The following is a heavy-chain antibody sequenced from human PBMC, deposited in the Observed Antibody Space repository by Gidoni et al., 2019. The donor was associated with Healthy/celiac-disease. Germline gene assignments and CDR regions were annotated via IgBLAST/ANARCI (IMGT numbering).Heavy chain of an antibody. D-gene: IGHD6-6*01. CDR1: GFTFSSYA. Sequence: EVQLLESGGGLVQPGGSLRLSCAASGFTFSSYAMSWVRQAPGKGLEWVSAISGSGGSTYYADSVKGRFTISRDNSKNTLYLQMNSLRAEDTAVYYCAKDRLLPGGIAARPIGAFDIWGQGTMVTVSS. V-gene: IGHV3-23*01. CDR2: ISGSGGST. CDR3: AKDRLLPGGIAARPIGAFDI. J-gene: IGHJ3*02.